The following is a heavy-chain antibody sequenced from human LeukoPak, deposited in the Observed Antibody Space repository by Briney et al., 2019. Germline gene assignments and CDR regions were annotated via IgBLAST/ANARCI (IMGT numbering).Heavy chain of an antibody. J-gene: IGHJ4*02. V-gene: IGHV4-39*07. Sequence: SETLSLTCTVSGDSFSSVTDYWAWIRQPPGKGLEWIASGDYSGGKYYNPSLESRVAISTDMSKSQISLKLTSVTGADTAVYYCAGERGEEYSSGWYKTNFFDNWGQGIRVTVSP. CDR1: GDSFSSVTDY. CDR3: AGERGEEYSSGWYKTNFFDN. CDR2: GDYSGGK. D-gene: IGHD6-19*01.